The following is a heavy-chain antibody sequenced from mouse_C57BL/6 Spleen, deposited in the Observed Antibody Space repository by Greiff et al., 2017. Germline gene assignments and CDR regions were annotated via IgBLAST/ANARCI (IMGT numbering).Heavy chain of an antibody. CDR1: GFTFSDYY. CDR2: ISNGGGST. Sequence: EVKVVESGGGLVQPGGSLKLSCAASGFTFSDYYMYWVRQTPEKRLEWVAYISNGGGSTYYPDTVKGRFTISRDNAKNTLYLQMSRLKSEDTAMYYCARQGRGDYGKDAMDYWGQGTSVTVSS. J-gene: IGHJ4*01. D-gene: IGHD2-1*01. CDR3: ARQGRGDYGKDAMDY. V-gene: IGHV5-12*01.